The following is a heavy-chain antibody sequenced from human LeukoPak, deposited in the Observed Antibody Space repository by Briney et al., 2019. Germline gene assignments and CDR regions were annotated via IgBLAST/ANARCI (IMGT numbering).Heavy chain of an antibody. CDR1: GFTFTSYA. V-gene: IGHV3-23*01. D-gene: IGHD6-6*01. Sequence: GSVRLSCAASGFTFTSYAMSWVRQAPGKGLEWVSVISGSGGSTYYADSVKGRFTMSIDNSKNTLYLEMYSLRAEDTAVYYCAKGGYRGQLVRTRLFDYWGQGILVTVSS. J-gene: IGHJ4*02. CDR2: ISGSGGST. CDR3: AKGGYRGQLVRTRLFDY.